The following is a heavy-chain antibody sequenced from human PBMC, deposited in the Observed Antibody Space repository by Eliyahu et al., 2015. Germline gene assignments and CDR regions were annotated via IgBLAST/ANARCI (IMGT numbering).Heavy chain of an antibody. CDR2: ISAYNGNT. CDR3: ARDPPRQYQLPRFSLMDV. CDR1: GYTFTSYG. J-gene: IGHJ6*02. V-gene: IGHV1-18*01. D-gene: IGHD2-2*01. Sequence: QVQLVQPGAEVKKPGASVKVSCKASGYTFTSYGISWVRQAPGQGLEWMGWISAYNGNTXYAQKLQGRVTMTTDTSTSTAYMELRSLRSDDTAVYYCARDPPRQYQLPRFSLMDVWGQGTTVTVSS.